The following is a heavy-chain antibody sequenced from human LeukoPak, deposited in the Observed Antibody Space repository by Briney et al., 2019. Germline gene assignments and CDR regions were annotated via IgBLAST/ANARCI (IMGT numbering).Heavy chain of an antibody. D-gene: IGHD3-22*01. CDR2: IYYSGST. Sequence: PSETLSLTCTVSGGSISSSSYYWGWIRQPPGKGLEWIGSIYYSGSTYYNPSLKSRITISVDTSKNQFSLKLSSVTAADTAVYYCARPNRPSGCFSSWFDPWGQGTLVTVSS. V-gene: IGHV4-39*01. J-gene: IGHJ5*02. CDR1: GGSISSSSYY. CDR3: ARPNRPSGCFSSWFDP.